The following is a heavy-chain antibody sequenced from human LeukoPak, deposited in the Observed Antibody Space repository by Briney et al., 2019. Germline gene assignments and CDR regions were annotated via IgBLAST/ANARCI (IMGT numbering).Heavy chain of an antibody. CDR2: ISAYNGNT. V-gene: IGHV1-18*01. CDR3: ARGCPPAYYDFWSGYYPTSYGMDV. CDR1: GYTFTSYG. J-gene: IGHJ6*02. D-gene: IGHD3-3*01. Sequence: ASVKVSCKASGYTFTSYGISWVRQAPGQGLEWMGWISAYNGNTNYTQKLQGRVTMTTDTSTSTAYMELRSLPSDATAVYYCARGCPPAYYDFWSGYYPTSYGMDVWGQGTTVTVSS.